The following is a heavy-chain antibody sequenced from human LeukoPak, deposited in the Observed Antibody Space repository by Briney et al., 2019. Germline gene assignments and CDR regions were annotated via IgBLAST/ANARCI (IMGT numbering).Heavy chain of an antibody. V-gene: IGHV1-2*02. D-gene: IGHD6-19*01. CDR2: INPNSGGT. CDR1: GYTFTDYF. Sequence: ASVKVSCKASGYTFTDYFMHWVRQAPGQGLEWMGWINPNSGGTKYAQKFQGRVTMTRDSSISTAYMEVNRLTSDDTAVYHCATTCSSGWYFHYWGQGTLVTVSS. J-gene: IGHJ4*02. CDR3: ATTCSSGWYFHY.